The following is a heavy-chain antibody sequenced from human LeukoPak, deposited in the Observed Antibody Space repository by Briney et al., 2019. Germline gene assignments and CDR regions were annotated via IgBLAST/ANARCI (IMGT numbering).Heavy chain of an antibody. CDR1: GGSISSYY. V-gene: IGHV4-4*07. CDR2: IYTSGST. J-gene: IGHJ3*02. D-gene: IGHD5-18*01. CDR3: AREITLQLCLRDRAFEI. Sequence: SETLSLTCTVSGGSISSYYCSWIRQPAGKGLEWIGRIYTSGSTNYNPSLKSGVTMSVDTSKNQFSLKLSSVTAADTAVYYCAREITLQLCLRDRAFEIWGQGTMVTVSS.